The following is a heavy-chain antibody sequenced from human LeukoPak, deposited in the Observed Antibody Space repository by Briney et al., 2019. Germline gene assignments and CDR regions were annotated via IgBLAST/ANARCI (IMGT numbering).Heavy chain of an antibody. V-gene: IGHV3-73*01. CDR2: IRSETNSYMT. Sequence: PGGSLRLSCAASGFTFSGSAMHWVRQPSGKGLEWVGRIRSETNSYMTAYAASVKGRFIISRDDLKNTAYLQMNSLKIEDTAVYYCVRGNCRNYMCSAGDYWGQGTLVSVSS. J-gene: IGHJ4*02. CDR1: GFTFSGSA. CDR3: VRGNCRNYMCSAGDY. D-gene: IGHD2-2*01.